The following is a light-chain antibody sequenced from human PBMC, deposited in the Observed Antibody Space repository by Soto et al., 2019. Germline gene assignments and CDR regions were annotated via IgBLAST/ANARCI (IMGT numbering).Light chain of an antibody. Sequence: EIVLAQSPDTLSLSPGERATLSCRASESVNRVYLAWYQHKPGQAPRLLIFGASERATGIPARFSASGSGTDFTLTISDVQPEDFALYYCHQRQSWPRTFGQGTKVDI. V-gene: IGKV3-11*01. CDR2: GAS. CDR3: HQRQSWPRT. J-gene: IGKJ1*01. CDR1: ESVNRVY.